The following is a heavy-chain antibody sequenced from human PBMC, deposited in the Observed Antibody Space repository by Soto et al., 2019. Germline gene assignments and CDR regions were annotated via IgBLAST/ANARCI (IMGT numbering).Heavy chain of an antibody. D-gene: IGHD3-22*01. Sequence: QVQLVESGGGLVKPGGSLRLSCAASGFTFSDYYMSWIRQAPGKGLEWVSYIGSSDNIIYYADSVKGRFTISRDSAKNSLYLQMNSLRAEDTAVYYCARDLGYYESSGYFDYWGQGTLVTVSS. CDR3: ARDLGYYESSGYFDY. J-gene: IGHJ4*02. V-gene: IGHV3-11*01. CDR1: GFTFSDYY. CDR2: IGSSDNII.